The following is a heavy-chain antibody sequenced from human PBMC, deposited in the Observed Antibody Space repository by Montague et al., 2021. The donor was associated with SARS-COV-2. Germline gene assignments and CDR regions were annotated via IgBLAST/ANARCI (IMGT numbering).Heavy chain of an antibody. D-gene: IGHD4-11*01. J-gene: IGHJ6*02. CDR2: IYYSGST. Sequence: SETLSLTCSVSGDSISNYSWSWIRQSPGKGLEWIGYIYYSGSTNYNPSPTSRVTISVDTSKNQVSLKLTSVTAAATAVYYCARHLRVTTVTSHMYHYAMDVWGQGTTVTVSS. CDR1: GDSISNYS. CDR3: ARHLRVTTVTSHMYHYAMDV. V-gene: IGHV4-59*08.